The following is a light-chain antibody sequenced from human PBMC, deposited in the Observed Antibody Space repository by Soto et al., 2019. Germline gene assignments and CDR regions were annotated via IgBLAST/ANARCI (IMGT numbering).Light chain of an antibody. CDR3: QQYNNWRET. J-gene: IGKJ1*01. V-gene: IGKV3-15*01. Sequence: EIVMTQSPATLSVSPGERATLSCRASQSVSSDLAWYQQKPGQAPRLLTYGTSTRATGIPARFTGSGSGTEFTLTISSLQSEDLAVYYCQQYNNWRETFGQGTKVEIK. CDR1: QSVSSD. CDR2: GTS.